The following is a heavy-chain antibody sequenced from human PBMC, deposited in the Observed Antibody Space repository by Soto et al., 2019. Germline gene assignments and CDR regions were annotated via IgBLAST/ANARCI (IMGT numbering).Heavy chain of an antibody. J-gene: IGHJ5*02. V-gene: IGHV3-48*01. Sequence: GGSLRLSCAASGFTFSSYSMNWVRQAPGKGLEWVSYISSSSSTIYYADSVKGRFTISRDNAKNSLYLQMNSLRAEDTAVYYCAREGGGWGGYCSGGSCYSSHWFDPWGQGTLVTVSS. D-gene: IGHD2-15*01. CDR2: ISSSSSTI. CDR3: AREGGGWGGYCSGGSCYSSHWFDP. CDR1: GFTFSSYS.